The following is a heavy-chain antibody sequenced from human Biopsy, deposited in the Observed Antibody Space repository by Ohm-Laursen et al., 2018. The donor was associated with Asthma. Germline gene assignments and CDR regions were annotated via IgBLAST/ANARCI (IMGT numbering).Heavy chain of an antibody. CDR2: IKHDGSEK. J-gene: IGHJ4*02. CDR1: GFTFSSYA. Sequence: GSLRLSCSASGFTFSSYATSWVRQVPGQGLEWVANIKHDGSEKNHVDSLKGRFTISRDNAKNSLYLQMNGLRDEDTAVYYCARFKRGYSYGYAGVFDYWGQGTLVTVSS. D-gene: IGHD5-18*01. V-gene: IGHV3-7*01. CDR3: ARFKRGYSYGYAGVFDY.